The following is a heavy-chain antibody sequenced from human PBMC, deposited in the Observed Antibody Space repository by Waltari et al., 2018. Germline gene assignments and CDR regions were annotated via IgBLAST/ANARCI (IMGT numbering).Heavy chain of an antibody. D-gene: IGHD2-15*01. CDR3: ARGDATPPYYYFHS. CDR2: IIPILGAT. J-gene: IGHJ4*02. CDR1: GDTFSLYA. Sequence: QVHLAQSGAEVRTPGSSVKVSCKASGDTFSLYAMAWVRQAPGQGLEWMGGIIPILGATNYAQKFQGRVTITADESTSTAYMELSSLRSEDTALYFCARGDATPPYYYFHSWGQGTLVTVSS. V-gene: IGHV1-69*11.